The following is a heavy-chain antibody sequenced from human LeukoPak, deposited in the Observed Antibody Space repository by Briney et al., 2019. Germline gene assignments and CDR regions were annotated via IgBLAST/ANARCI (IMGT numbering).Heavy chain of an antibody. CDR1: GYTFTSYY. V-gene: IGHV1-46*01. Sequence: GESLKISCKASGYTFTSYYMHWVRQAPGQGLEWMGIINPSGGSTSYAQKFQGRVTMTRDTSTSTVYMELSSLRSEDTAVYYCARGPDSSGYYNLVLAWFFDYWGQGTLVTVSS. D-gene: IGHD3-22*01. CDR3: ARGPDSSGYYNLVLAWFFDY. J-gene: IGHJ4*02. CDR2: INPSGGST.